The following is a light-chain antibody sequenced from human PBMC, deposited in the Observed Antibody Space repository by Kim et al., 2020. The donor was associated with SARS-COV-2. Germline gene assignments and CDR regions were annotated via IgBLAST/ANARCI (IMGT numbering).Light chain of an antibody. V-gene: IGKV4-1*01. CDR1: QSVLYSSNNKNY. J-gene: IGKJ5*01. CDR2: WAS. CDR3: QQYYSTPT. Sequence: RATVNCKSSQSVLYSSNNKNYLAWYQQKPGQPPKLLIYWASTRESGVPVRFSGSGSGTDFTLTISSLQAEDVAVYYCQQYYSTPTFGQGTRLEIK.